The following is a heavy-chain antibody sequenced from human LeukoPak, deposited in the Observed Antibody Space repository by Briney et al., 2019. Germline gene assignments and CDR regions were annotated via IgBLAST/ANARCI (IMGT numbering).Heavy chain of an antibody. Sequence: GGSLRLSCAASGFTFSSYEMNWVRQAPGKGLEWVSYISSSGSTIYYADSVKGRFTISRDNAKNSLYLQMNSLRAEDTAVYYCARGTTYYYGSGSYYNGHYGMDVWGQGTTVTVSS. D-gene: IGHD3-10*01. J-gene: IGHJ6*02. CDR2: ISSSGSTI. CDR3: ARGTTYYYGSGSYYNGHYGMDV. V-gene: IGHV3-48*03. CDR1: GFTFSSYE.